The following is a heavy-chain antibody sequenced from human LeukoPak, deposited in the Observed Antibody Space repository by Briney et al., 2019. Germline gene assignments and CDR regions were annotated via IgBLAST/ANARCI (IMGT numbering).Heavy chain of an antibody. D-gene: IGHD3-10*01. CDR3: ARVYGSGSYYYYYGMDV. CDR1: GYSFTSYW. V-gene: IGHV5-51*01. CDR2: IYPGDSDT. J-gene: IGHJ6*04. Sequence: PGESLKISRKGSGYSFTSYWIGWVRQMPGKGLEWMGIIYPGDSDTRHSPSFQGQVTISADKSISTAYLQWSSLKASDTAMYYCARVYGSGSYYYYYGMDVWGKGTTVTVSS.